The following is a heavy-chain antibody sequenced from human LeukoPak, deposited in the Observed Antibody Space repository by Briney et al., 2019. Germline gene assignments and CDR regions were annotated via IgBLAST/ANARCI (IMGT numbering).Heavy chain of an antibody. J-gene: IGHJ4*02. CDR2: ISSSGSFI. D-gene: IGHD3-22*01. CDR3: ARETHYDSSGYHNDY. Sequence: PGGSLRLSCAASGFTFSDYYMSWIRQAPGKGLEWVSYISSSGSFIYYADSVKGRFTISRDNAKNSLCLQMNSLRAEDTAVYYCARETHYDSSGYHNDYWGQGTLVTVSS. CDR1: GFTFSDYY. V-gene: IGHV3-11*04.